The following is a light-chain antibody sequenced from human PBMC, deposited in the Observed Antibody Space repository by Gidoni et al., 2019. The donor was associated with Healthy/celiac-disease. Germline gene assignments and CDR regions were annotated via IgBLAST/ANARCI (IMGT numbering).Light chain of an antibody. CDR1: QSISSW. CDR2: DAS. J-gene: IGKJ2*01. Sequence: DLQMTQSPSTLSASVGDRLTITCRASQSISSWLAWYQQKPGKAPKLLIYDASSLERGVPSRFSGSGSGAEFTLTISSLQPDDFATYYCQQYNSYSTFGQGTKLEIK. CDR3: QQYNSYST. V-gene: IGKV1-5*01.